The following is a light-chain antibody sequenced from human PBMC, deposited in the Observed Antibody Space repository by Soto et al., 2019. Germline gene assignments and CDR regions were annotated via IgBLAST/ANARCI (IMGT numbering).Light chain of an antibody. CDR3: SSYAGSNNLV. CDR2: EVS. Sequence: QSALTQPPSASGSPGQSVTISCTGTSSDVGGYNYVSWYQHHPGKAPKLMIFEVSKRPSGVPDRFSGSKSGKTASLTVSGLQAEDEADYYCSSYAGSNNLVFGGGTQLT. V-gene: IGLV2-8*01. J-gene: IGLJ2*01. CDR1: SSDVGGYNY.